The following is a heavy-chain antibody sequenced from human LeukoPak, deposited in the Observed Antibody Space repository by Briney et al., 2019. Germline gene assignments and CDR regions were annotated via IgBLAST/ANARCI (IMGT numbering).Heavy chain of an antibody. CDR1: GFTFSSCA. Sequence: GGSLRLSCAASGFTFSSCAMSWVRQAPGKGLEWVSAISGSGGSTYYADSVKGRFTISRDNSKNTLYLQMNSLRAEDTAVYYCAKVVPYYYDSSGYGSDYWGQGTLVTVSS. CDR3: AKVVPYYYDSSGYGSDY. J-gene: IGHJ4*02. CDR2: ISGSGGST. V-gene: IGHV3-23*01. D-gene: IGHD3-22*01.